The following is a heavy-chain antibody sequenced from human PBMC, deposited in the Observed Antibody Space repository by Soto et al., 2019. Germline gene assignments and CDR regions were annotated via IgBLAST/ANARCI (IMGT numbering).Heavy chain of an antibody. J-gene: IGHJ5*02. CDR2: IRSKANSYAT. CDR3: TRTYYDFWSGYQGWFDP. Sequence: EVQLVESGGGLVQPGGSLKLSCAASGFTFSGSAMHWVRQASGKGLEWVGRIRSKANSYATAYAASVKGRFTISRDDSKNTAYLQINSLKTEDTAVYYCTRTYYDFWSGYQGWFDPWGQGTLVTVSS. V-gene: IGHV3-73*02. D-gene: IGHD3-3*01. CDR1: GFTFSGSA.